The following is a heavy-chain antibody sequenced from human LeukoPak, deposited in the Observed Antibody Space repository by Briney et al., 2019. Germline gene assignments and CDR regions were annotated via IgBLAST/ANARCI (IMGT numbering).Heavy chain of an antibody. CDR1: GGTFSSYA. Sequence: ASVKFSCKASGGTFSSYAISWVRQAPGQGLEWMGGIIPIFGTANYAQKFQGRVTITTDESTSTAYMELSSLRSEDTAVYYCARQVGGSSHFDYWGQGTLVTVSS. V-gene: IGHV1-69*05. J-gene: IGHJ4*02. D-gene: IGHD1-26*01. CDR3: ARQVGGSSHFDY. CDR2: IIPIFGTA.